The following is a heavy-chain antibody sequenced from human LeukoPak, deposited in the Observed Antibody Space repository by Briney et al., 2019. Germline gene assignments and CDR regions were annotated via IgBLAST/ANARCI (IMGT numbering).Heavy chain of an antibody. CDR2: ISSDGSKI. D-gene: IGHD2-15*01. CDR3: ARGLHRRCSGGICYQPFDY. CDR1: GFIFSNYA. Sequence: GGSLRLSCAASGFIFSNYAMHWVRQAPGKGLEWVALISSDGSKIYYADSVKGRFTISRDNSRNTLYLQMNGLRAEDSAVYYCARGLHRRCSGGICYQPFDYWGQGTLVTVSS. J-gene: IGHJ4*02. V-gene: IGHV3-30*04.